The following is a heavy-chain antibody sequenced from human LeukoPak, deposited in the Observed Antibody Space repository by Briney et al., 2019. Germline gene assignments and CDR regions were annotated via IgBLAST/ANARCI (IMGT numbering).Heavy chain of an antibody. Sequence: GGSLRLSCAASGFTFSSYSMNWVRQAPGKGLEWVSSISSSSSYIYYADSVKGRFTISRDNSKNTLYLQMNSLRAEDTAVYYCAKEAFGAVAGTGYWGQGTLVTVSS. J-gene: IGHJ4*02. CDR2: ISSSSSYI. CDR3: AKEAFGAVAGTGY. D-gene: IGHD6-19*01. CDR1: GFTFSSYS. V-gene: IGHV3-21*01.